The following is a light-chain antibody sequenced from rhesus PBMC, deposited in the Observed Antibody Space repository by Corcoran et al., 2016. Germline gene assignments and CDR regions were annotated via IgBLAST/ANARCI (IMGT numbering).Light chain of an antibody. J-gene: IGLJ1*01. V-gene: IGLV2-13*03. Sequence: QAAPTRSPSVSGSPGQSVTISCTGTSSDIGGYNRVSWYQHIPGTAPQLMISEVSQRPSGVSARFSGSKSGDTASLTISGLQAADEADYYCCSHAGSNTYMFGSGTRLTVL. CDR3: CSHAGSNTYM. CDR2: EVS. CDR1: SSDIGGYNR.